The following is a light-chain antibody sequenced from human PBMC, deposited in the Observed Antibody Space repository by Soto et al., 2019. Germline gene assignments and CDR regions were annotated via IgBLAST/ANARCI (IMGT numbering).Light chain of an antibody. Sequence: DIQMTQSPSTLSASVGDRATITCRASQSISSWLAWYQQKPGKAPKLLIYKASSLESGVPSRFSGSGSGTEFTLTISSLQPDDFATYYCQQYNSWWTFGQGTKLEIK. CDR3: QQYNSWWT. V-gene: IGKV1-5*03. CDR2: KAS. J-gene: IGKJ2*02. CDR1: QSISSW.